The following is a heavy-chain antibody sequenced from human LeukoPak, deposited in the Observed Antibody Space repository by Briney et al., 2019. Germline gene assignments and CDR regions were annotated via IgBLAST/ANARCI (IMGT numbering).Heavy chain of an antibody. V-gene: IGHV4-61*02. D-gene: IGHD2-2*01. CDR3: ARARRYAPFDY. J-gene: IGHJ4*02. CDR2: FYTSGGT. CDR1: GVSISSGSYY. Sequence: PSQTLSLTCAVSGVSISSGSYYWRWLRQPAGKGLEWFERFYTSGGTNYNPSLKSRVTISVDTSKNQFSLTLSSVTAADTAVYYCARARRYAPFDYWGQGTLVTVPS.